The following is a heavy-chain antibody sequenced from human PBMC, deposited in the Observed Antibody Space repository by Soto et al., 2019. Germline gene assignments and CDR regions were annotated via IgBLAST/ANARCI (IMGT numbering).Heavy chain of an antibody. CDR1: GFTFGDYA. V-gene: IGHV3-49*03. D-gene: IGHD1-26*01. CDR3: TRAVGYPGSDYYYMDV. J-gene: IGHJ6*03. Sequence: GGSLRLSCTASGFTFGDYAMSWFRQAPGKGLEWVGFIRSKAYGGTTEYAASVKGRFTISRDDSKSIAYLQMNSLKTEDTAVYYCTRAVGYPGSDYYYMDVWGKGTTVTVSS. CDR2: IRSKAYGGTT.